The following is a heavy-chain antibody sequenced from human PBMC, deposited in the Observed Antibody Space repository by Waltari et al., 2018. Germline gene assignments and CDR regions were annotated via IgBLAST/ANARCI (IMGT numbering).Heavy chain of an antibody. CDR2: INHSGST. CDR1: GGSFSGSY. CDR3: ARGDVGATVPYFDY. D-gene: IGHD4-17*01. V-gene: IGHV4-34*01. J-gene: IGHJ4*02. Sequence: QVQLQQWGAGLLKPSETLSLTCAVYGGSFSGSYWSWIRQPPGKGLEWIGEINHSGSTNYNPSLKSRVTRSVDTSKNQFSLKLSSVTAADTAVYYCARGDVGATVPYFDYWGQGTLVTVSS.